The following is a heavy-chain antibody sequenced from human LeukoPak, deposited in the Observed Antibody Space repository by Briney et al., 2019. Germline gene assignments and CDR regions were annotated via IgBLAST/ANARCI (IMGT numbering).Heavy chain of an antibody. Sequence: PGGSLRLSCAASGFSFSSYSMSGVRQAPGKGLEWVSFISERSNNIYYADSVKGRFTISRDNPKNSVYLQMNSLRAEDTAVYYCARDVLAATGPFWGQGTLVTVSS. D-gene: IGHD6-13*01. CDR2: ISERSNNI. V-gene: IGHV3-48*01. CDR1: GFSFSSYS. J-gene: IGHJ4*02. CDR3: ARDVLAATGPF.